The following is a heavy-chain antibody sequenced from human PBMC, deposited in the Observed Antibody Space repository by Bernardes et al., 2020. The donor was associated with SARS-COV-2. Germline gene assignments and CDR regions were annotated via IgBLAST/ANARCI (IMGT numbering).Heavy chain of an antibody. Sequence: GSLRLSCAASGFTFSNYWMNWVRQAPGKGLVWVSRINSDGSSPTYADSVKGRFTISRDNAKNTLYLQMNSLRAEDTAVYYCASFYYDDSSGYPVDYWGQGTMVTVSS. V-gene: IGHV3-74*01. J-gene: IGHJ4*02. CDR3: ASFYYDDSSGYPVDY. D-gene: IGHD3-22*01. CDR2: INSDGSSP. CDR1: GFTFSNYW.